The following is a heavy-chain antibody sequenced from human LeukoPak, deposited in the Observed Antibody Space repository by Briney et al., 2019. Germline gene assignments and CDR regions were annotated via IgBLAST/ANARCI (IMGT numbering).Heavy chain of an antibody. CDR2: INSDGSHT. CDR1: GFTFSSYW. J-gene: IGHJ4*02. Sequence: GGSLRLSCAASGFTFSSYWMHWVRQAPGKGLVRVSRINSDGSHTIYADSVKGRFTISRDNAKNTLYLQMNSLRAEDTAVYYCATMPSTTPVYWGQGTLVTVSS. CDR3: ATMPSTTPVY. V-gene: IGHV3-74*01. D-gene: IGHD2-2*01.